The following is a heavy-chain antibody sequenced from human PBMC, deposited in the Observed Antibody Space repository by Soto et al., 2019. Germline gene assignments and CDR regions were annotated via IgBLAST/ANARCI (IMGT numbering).Heavy chain of an antibody. D-gene: IGHD6-13*01. V-gene: IGHV3-21*01. CDR1: GFTFSSYS. Sequence: PGGSLRLSCAASGFTFSSYSMNWVRQAPGKGLEWVSSISSSSSYIYYADSVKGRFTISRDNAKNSLHLQMNSLRAEDTAVYYCARDLLFGTNLASSGYAYWGQGTLVTVSS. CDR3: ARDLLFGTNLASSGYAY. J-gene: IGHJ4*02. CDR2: ISSSSSYI.